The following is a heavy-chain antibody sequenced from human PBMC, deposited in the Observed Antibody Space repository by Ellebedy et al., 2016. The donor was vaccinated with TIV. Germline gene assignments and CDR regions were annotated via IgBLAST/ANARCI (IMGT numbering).Heavy chain of an antibody. D-gene: IGHD3-22*01. CDR2: INQVGSDQ. CDR1: GFTFSSNW. Sequence: GESLKISCAASGFTFSSNWMSWVRQAPGKGLEWVANINQVGSDQKYVDSVKGRFTISRDNAKNSLYLQMNSLRAEDTAVYYCARTDSSSSGYFDYWGQGTLVTVSS. CDR3: ARTDSSSSGYFDY. J-gene: IGHJ4*02. V-gene: IGHV3-7*03.